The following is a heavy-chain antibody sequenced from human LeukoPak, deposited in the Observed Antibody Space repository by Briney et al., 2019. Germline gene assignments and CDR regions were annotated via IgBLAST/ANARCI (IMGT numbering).Heavy chain of an antibody. CDR3: AKDYSSSWFSIFDY. D-gene: IGHD6-13*01. J-gene: IGHJ4*02. Sequence: GGFLRLSCAASGFTFSSYAMSWVRQAPGKGLEWVSAISGSGGSTYYADSVKGRFTISRDNSKNTLYLQVNSLRAEDTAVYYCAKDYSSSWFSIFDYWGQGTLVTVSS. CDR1: GFTFSSYA. V-gene: IGHV3-23*01. CDR2: ISGSGGST.